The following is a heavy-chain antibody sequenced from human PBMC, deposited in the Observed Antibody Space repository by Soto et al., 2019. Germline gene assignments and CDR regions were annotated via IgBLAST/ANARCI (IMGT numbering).Heavy chain of an antibody. D-gene: IGHD3-22*01. CDR3: ASIIEDSSGYYYLAPQDY. CDR2: IYYSGST. CDR1: GDSISSSTYF. J-gene: IGHJ4*02. Sequence: PSETLSLTCTVSGDSISSSTYFWGWVRQPPGKGLEWIGSIYYSGSTYYNPSLKSRVTISVDTSKNQFSLKLSSVTAADTAVYYCASIIEDSSGYYYLAPQDYWGQGTLVTVS. V-gene: IGHV4-39*01.